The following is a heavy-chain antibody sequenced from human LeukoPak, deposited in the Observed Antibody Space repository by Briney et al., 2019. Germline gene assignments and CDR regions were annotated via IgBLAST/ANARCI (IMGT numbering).Heavy chain of an antibody. CDR2: IKQDGSEK. Sequence: GGSLRLSCAASGFTFSSYWMGWVRQAPGKGLEWVANIKQDGSEKYYVDSVKGRFTISRDNAKNSLYLQMNSLRAEDTAVYYCARAAIESYYYYYGMDVWGQGTTVTVSS. CDR3: ARAAIESYYYYYGMDV. J-gene: IGHJ6*02. CDR1: GFTFSSYW. D-gene: IGHD2-21*01. V-gene: IGHV3-7*01.